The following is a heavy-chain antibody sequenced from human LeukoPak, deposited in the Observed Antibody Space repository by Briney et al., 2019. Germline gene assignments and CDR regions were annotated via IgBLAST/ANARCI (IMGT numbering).Heavy chain of an antibody. Sequence: ASVKVSCKASGYTFTSYGISWVRQAPGQGLEWMGWISAYNGNTNYAQKLQGRVTMTTDTSTSTAYMELRSLRSDDTAVYYCARSIREPPRVYYFDYWGQGTLVTVSS. J-gene: IGHJ4*02. CDR2: ISAYNGNT. V-gene: IGHV1-18*01. CDR3: ARSIREPPRVYYFDY. D-gene: IGHD1-26*01. CDR1: GYTFTSYG.